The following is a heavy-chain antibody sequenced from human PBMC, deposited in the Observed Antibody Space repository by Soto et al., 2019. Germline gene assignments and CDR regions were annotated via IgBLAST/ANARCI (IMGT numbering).Heavy chain of an antibody. CDR3: ARFSSGEQWLVGGYYYYGMDV. CDR2: TYYRSKWYN. V-gene: IGHV6-1*01. Sequence: SQTLSLTCAISGDSVSSNSAAWNWIRQSPSRGLGWLGRTYYRSKWYNDYAVSVKSRITINPDTSKNQFSLQLNSVTPEDTAVYYCARFSSGEQWLVGGYYYYGMDVWGQGTTVTVSS. D-gene: IGHD6-19*01. J-gene: IGHJ6*02. CDR1: GDSVSSNSAA.